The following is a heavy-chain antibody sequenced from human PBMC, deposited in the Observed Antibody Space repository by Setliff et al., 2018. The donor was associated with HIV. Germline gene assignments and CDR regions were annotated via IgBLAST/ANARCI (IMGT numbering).Heavy chain of an antibody. CDR3: ANLWSGSDDY. V-gene: IGHV7-4-1*02. CDR2: INTNTGNP. J-gene: IGHJ4*02. D-gene: IGHD6-25*01. Sequence: GASVKVSCKASGYTFTDYAMNWVRQAPGQGLEWMGWINTNTGNPTYAQGFTGRFVFSLDTSVSTAYLQINNLKTEDTAVYYCANLWSGSDDYWGQGTLVTVSS. CDR1: GYTFTDYA.